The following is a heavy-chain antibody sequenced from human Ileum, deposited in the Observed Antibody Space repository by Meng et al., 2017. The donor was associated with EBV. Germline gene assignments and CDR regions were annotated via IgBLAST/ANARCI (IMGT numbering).Heavy chain of an antibody. J-gene: IGHJ4*02. CDR1: VGAIQPDSY. V-gene: IGHV4-38-2*02. D-gene: IGHD5/OR15-5a*01. CDR3: ARAPSTSSTRTFDY. CDR2: IFHSGSA. Sequence: LWQQWDQERFQSPGPLSLTVTVPVGAIQPDSYGDAIRTPPGKGLEWIGSIFHSGSASYTPSLKSRVSISVHTSENYFSLNLRSLTAADTAVYYCARAPSTSSTRTFDYWGQGTLVTVSS.